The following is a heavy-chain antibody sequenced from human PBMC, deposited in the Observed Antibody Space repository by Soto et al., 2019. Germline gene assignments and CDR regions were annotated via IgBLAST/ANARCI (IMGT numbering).Heavy chain of an antibody. V-gene: IGHV4-34*01. CDR2: INHSGST. CDR1: GGSFSGYY. D-gene: IGHD2-15*01. J-gene: IGHJ4*02. CDR3: ASGEYCSGGSCYKYYFDY. Sequence: SETLSLTCAVYGGSFSGYYWSWIRQPPGKGLEWIGEINHSGSTNYNPSLKSRVTISVDTSKNQFSLKLSSVTAADTAVYYCASGEYCSGGSCYKYYFDYWGQGTLVTVSS.